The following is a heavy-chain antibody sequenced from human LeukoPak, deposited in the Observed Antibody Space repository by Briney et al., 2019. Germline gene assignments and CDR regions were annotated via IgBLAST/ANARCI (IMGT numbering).Heavy chain of an antibody. V-gene: IGHV4-31*03. J-gene: IGHJ4*02. Sequence: SETLSLTCTVSGGSISSGGYYWSWIRQHPGKGLEWIGYIYYSGSTYYNPSLKSRITMSVDTSKNQFSLKLSSVTATDTAVYYCARYYNNDYGDFWGQGTLVTVSS. CDR3: ARYYNNDYGDF. CDR1: GGSISSGGYY. CDR2: IYYSGST. D-gene: IGHD3-9*01.